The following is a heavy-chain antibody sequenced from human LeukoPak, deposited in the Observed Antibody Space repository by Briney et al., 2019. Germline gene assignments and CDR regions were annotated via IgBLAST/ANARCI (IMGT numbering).Heavy chain of an antibody. D-gene: IGHD6-13*01. J-gene: IGHJ4*02. V-gene: IGHV4-4*07. CDR2: IYTSGST. CDR1: GGPISSYY. CDR3: ARTFGSSSPIDY. Sequence: SETLSLTCTVSGGPISSYYWNWIRQPAGKGLEWIGRIYTSGSTNYNPSLKSRVTMSVDTSKNQFSPKLSSVTAADTAVYHCARTFGSSSPIDYWGQGTLVTVSS.